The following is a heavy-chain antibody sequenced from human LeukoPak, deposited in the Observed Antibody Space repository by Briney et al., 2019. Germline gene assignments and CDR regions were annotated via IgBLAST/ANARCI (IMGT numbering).Heavy chain of an antibody. Sequence: SETLSLTCAVYGGSFSGYYWSWIRQPPGKGLEWIGEINHSGSTNYNPSLKSRVTISVDTSKNQFSLKLSSVTAADTAVYYCARGSWYHYGSGGYPLHPWGQGTLVTVPS. V-gene: IGHV4-34*01. J-gene: IGHJ5*02. CDR2: INHSGST. CDR3: ARGSWYHYGSGGYPLHP. D-gene: IGHD3-10*01. CDR1: GGSFSGYY.